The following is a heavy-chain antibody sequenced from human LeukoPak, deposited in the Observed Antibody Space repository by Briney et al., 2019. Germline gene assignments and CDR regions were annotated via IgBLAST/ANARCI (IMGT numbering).Heavy chain of an antibody. D-gene: IGHD3-22*01. CDR2: TRGSGGRT. Sequence: GGSLRLSCAASGFTFSSYAMSWVRQAPGKGMEWVSATRGSGGRTSYANSVKGRFTISRDNSKNTLYLQMNSLRAEDTAVYYCAREGYYDSSGYLYDAFDIWSQGTMVTVSS. J-gene: IGHJ3*02. CDR3: AREGYYDSSGYLYDAFDI. V-gene: IGHV3-23*01. CDR1: GFTFSSYA.